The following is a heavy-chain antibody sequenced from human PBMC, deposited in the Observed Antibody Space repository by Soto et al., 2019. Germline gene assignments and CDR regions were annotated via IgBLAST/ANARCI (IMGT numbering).Heavy chain of an antibody. V-gene: IGHV1-18*01. J-gene: IGHJ3*02. CDR1: GYTFTSYG. CDR2: ISAYNGNT. Sequence: QVQLVQSGAEVKKPGASVKVSCKASGYTFTSYGISWVRQAPGQGLEWMGWISAYNGNTNYAQKLQGRVTMTTDTSTSPGYRRLRSLRSDETTVYYCAGVVRGGRGLKEPCGAFDIRGEGTMVTVS. CDR3: AGVVRGGRGLKEPCGAFDI.